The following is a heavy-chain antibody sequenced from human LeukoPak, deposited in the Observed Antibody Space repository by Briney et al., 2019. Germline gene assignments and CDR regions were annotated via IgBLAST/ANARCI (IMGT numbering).Heavy chain of an antibody. D-gene: IGHD3-10*01. CDR3: ARDRGFGQADV. V-gene: IGHV3-7*01. J-gene: IGHJ6*04. CDR2: IKQDGGEK. Sequence: GGSLRLSCAAFGFTFSGYWMSWLRQAPGKGLEWVANIKQDGGEKYYVDSMKGRFTISRDNAKNSLYLQMNSLRAEDTAVYYCARDRGFGQADVWGKGTTVTVSS. CDR1: GFTFSGYW.